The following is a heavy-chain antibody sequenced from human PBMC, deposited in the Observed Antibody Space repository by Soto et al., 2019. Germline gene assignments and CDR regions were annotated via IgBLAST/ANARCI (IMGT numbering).Heavy chain of an antibody. CDR2: ISGRGDRT. V-gene: IGHV3-23*01. CDR3: ARGPYSDSSEWFDP. J-gene: IGHJ5*02. D-gene: IGHD6-6*01. Sequence: GGSLRLSCAASGFTFSSYAMAWVRQAPGKGLEWVSSISGRGDRTYYADSVKGRFTISRDNSKNTLSLQMNRLRAEDTALYYCARGPYSDSSEWFDPWGQGTLVTVSS. CDR1: GFTFSSYA.